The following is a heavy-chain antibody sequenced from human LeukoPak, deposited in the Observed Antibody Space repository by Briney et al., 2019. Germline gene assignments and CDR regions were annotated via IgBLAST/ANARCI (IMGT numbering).Heavy chain of an antibody. CDR1: GGTFSSYA. D-gene: IGHD3-3*01. CDR2: IIPIFGTA. J-gene: IGHJ6*03. CDR3: ARVPPDFWSGSDMDV. V-gene: IGHV1-69*01. Sequence: GASVKVSCKASGGTFSSYAISWVRQAPGQGLEWMGGIIPIFGTANYAQKFQGRVTITADESTGTAYMELSSLRSEDTAVYYCARVPPDFWSGSDMDVWGKGTTVTVSS.